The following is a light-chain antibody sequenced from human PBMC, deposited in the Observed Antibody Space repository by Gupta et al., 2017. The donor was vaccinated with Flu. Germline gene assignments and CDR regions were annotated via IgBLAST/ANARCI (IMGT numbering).Light chain of an antibody. J-gene: IGLJ3*02. V-gene: IGLV2-23*01. CDR3: CSYAGSATGM. Sequence: QYPGKAPKLSMFEATQRPSGVSTRVSGSKSDNKESLPISGLQAEDDANDYCCSYAGSATGMFGGGTKLTVL. CDR2: EAT.